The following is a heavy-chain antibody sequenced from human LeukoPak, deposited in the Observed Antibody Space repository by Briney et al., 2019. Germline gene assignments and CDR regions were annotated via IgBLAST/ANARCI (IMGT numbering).Heavy chain of an antibody. CDR1: GGSISSGGYS. CDR2: IYHSGST. J-gene: IGHJ4*02. D-gene: IGHD6-13*01. V-gene: IGHV4-30-2*01. Sequence: PSETLSLTCAVSGGSISSGGYSWSWIRQPPGKGLEWIGYIYHSGSTYYNPSLKSRVTISVDRSKNQFSLELSSVTAADTAVYYCARAGQQLVNPFDYWGQGTLVTVSS. CDR3: ARAGQQLVNPFDY.